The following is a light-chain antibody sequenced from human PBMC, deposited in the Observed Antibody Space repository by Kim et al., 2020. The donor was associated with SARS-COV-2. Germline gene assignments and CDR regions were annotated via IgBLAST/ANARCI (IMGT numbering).Light chain of an antibody. Sequence: PGQRGTISCSGGSSNIGSNPVNWYQQLPGTAPKLLIYSSTQRPSGVPDRFSASKSGTSASLAISGLQSEDEADYYCAAWDDSLNVVFGGGTQLTVL. J-gene: IGLJ3*02. V-gene: IGLV1-44*01. CDR3: AAWDDSLNVV. CDR2: SST. CDR1: SSNIGSNP.